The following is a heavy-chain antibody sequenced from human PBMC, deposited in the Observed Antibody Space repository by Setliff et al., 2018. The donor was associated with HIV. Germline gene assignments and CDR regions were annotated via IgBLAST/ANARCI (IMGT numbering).Heavy chain of an antibody. Sequence: LTCNVSGGSLSGYFWTWIRQPAGKGLEWIGRIYTSGSTNYNPSLKSRLSMSIDTSKNHFSLRLTSVTAADTAVYYCARDLPELTGRSFDPWGQGIQVTVSS. V-gene: IGHV4-4*07. CDR2: IYTSGST. D-gene: IGHD7-27*01. J-gene: IGHJ5*02. CDR1: GGSLSGYF. CDR3: ARDLPELTGRSFDP.